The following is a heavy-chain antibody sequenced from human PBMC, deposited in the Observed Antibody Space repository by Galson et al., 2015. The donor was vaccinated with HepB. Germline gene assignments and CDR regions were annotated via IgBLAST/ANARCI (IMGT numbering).Heavy chain of an antibody. CDR3: AKDRVSDILTGPVEYFQH. CDR2: IRYDGSNK. Sequence: SLRLSCAASGFTFSSYGMHWVRQAPGKGLEWVAFIRYDGSNKYYADSVKGRFTISRDNSKNTLYLQMNSLRAEDTAVYYCAKDRVSDILTGPVEYFQHWGQGTLVTVSS. J-gene: IGHJ1*01. CDR1: GFTFSSYG. D-gene: IGHD3-9*01. V-gene: IGHV3-30*02.